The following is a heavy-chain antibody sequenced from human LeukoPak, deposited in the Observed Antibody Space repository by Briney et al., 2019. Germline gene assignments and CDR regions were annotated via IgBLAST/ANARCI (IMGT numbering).Heavy chain of an antibody. CDR2: ISGSGGST. J-gene: IGHJ4*02. V-gene: IGHV3-23*01. CDR3: AKESRGYIFVSFDY. CDR1: GFTFSSYA. Sequence: GGSLRLSCAASGFTFSSYAMSWVRQAPGKGLEWVSGISGSGGSTYYADSGKGRFTISRDNSKNTLFLQMNSLRAEDTAVYYCAKESRGYIFVSFDYWGQGNLVTVSS. D-gene: IGHD6-25*01.